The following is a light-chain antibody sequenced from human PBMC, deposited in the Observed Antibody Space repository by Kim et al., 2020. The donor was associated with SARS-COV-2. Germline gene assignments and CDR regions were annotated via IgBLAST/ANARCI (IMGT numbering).Light chain of an antibody. CDR3: NSRDRSGNHMV. CDR2: GND. V-gene: IGLV3-19*01. CDR1: SLRSFY. J-gene: IGLJ3*02. Sequence: SSELTQDPAVSVALGQTVRITCQGDSLRSFYASWYQQKPGQAPVLLIYGNDNRPSGLPDRFSGSSSGNTASLTITGAQAEDEADYYCNSRDRSGNHMVFG.